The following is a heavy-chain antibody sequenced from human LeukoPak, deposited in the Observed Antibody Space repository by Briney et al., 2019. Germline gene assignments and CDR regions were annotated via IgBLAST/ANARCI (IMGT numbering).Heavy chain of an antibody. CDR1: GYTFTGYY. D-gene: IGHD1-1*01. CDR3: ARSSPGIDAFEI. V-gene: IGHV1-2*04. CDR2: INPNSGGT. J-gene: IGHJ3*02. Sequence: RVSVKVPCKASGYTFTGYYLHWVRQAPGQGLEWMGWINPNSGGTNYAQKVQGWVTMPRDTSISTGDVELRRLRSDDTAVYYCARSSPGIDAFEIWGQGTMVTVSS.